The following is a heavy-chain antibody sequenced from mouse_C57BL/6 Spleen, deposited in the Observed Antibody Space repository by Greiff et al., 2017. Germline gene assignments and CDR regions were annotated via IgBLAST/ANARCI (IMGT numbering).Heavy chain of an antibody. Sequence: EVKLMESGGGLVKPGGSLKLSCAASGFTFSDYGMHWVRQAPEKGLEWVAYISSGSSTIYYADTVKGRFTISRDNAKNTLFLQMTSLRSEDTAMYYCARDGTTVVARWYCDVWGTGTTVTVAS. CDR3: ARDGTTVVARWYCDV. J-gene: IGHJ1*03. CDR2: ISSGSSTI. D-gene: IGHD1-1*01. CDR1: GFTFSDYG. V-gene: IGHV5-17*01.